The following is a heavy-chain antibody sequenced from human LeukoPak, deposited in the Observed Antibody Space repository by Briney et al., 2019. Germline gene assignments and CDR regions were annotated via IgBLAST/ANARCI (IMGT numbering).Heavy chain of an antibody. D-gene: IGHD6-13*01. J-gene: IGHJ6*02. Sequence: PGRSLRLSCAASGFTFSSYAMHWVRQAPGKGLEWVAVISYDGSNKYYADSVKGRFTISRDNSKNTLYLQMNSLRAEDTAVYYCARDPKQQLVLIHYYYGMDVWGQGTTVTVSS. CDR2: ISYDGSNK. V-gene: IGHV3-30-3*01. CDR1: GFTFSSYA. CDR3: ARDPKQQLVLIHYYYGMDV.